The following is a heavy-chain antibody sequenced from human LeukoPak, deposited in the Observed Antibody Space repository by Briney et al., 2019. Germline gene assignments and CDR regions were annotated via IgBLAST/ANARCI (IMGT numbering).Heavy chain of an antibody. V-gene: IGHV1-2*02. CDR3: ARGRTTVTPGDY. D-gene: IGHD4-17*01. CDR1: GYTFAGYY. CDR2: INPNSGAT. Sequence: ASVKVSCKASGYTFAGYYLYWVRQTPGQALEWVGWINPNSGATNYPQSFQGRVTMTRDTSITTAYMELSRLRSDDTGVYCCARGRTTVTPGDYWGQGTLVTVSS. J-gene: IGHJ4*02.